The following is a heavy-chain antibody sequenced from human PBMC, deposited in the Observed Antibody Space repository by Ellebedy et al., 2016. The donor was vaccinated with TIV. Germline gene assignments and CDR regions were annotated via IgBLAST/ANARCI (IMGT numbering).Heavy chain of an antibody. CDR3: ARGTTVATRGVNWFNP. Sequence: GSLRLXCTVSGASISISGYYWGWIRQSPGKGLEWIGSIYYGGTTYYNPSLKSRVSISVDMSKNHFSLRLTSVTAADTAVYFCARGTTVATRGVNWFNPWGQGTLVTVSS. CDR2: IYYGGTT. V-gene: IGHV4-39*02. CDR1: GASISISGYY. D-gene: IGHD4-17*01. J-gene: IGHJ5*02.